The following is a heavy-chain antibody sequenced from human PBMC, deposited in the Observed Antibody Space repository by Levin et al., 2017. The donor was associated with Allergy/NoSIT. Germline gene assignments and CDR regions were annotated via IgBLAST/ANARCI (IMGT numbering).Heavy chain of an antibody. CDR2: ISSSGSTI. V-gene: IGHV3-11*01. J-gene: IGHJ2*01. CDR3: ARTPYYDYIWGSYRPNWYFDL. D-gene: IGHD3-16*02. Sequence: GGSLRLSCAASGFTFSDYYMSWIRQAPGKGLEWVSYISSSGSTIYYADSVKGRFTISRDNAKNSLYLQMNSLRAEDTAVYYCARTPYYDYIWGSYRPNWYFDLWGRGTLVTVSS. CDR1: GFTFSDYY.